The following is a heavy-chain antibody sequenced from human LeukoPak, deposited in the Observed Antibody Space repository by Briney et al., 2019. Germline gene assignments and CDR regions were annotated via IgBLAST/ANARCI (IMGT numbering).Heavy chain of an antibody. CDR1: GYTFTSYY. CDR3: ARDPSNSSGWRAFFDY. V-gene: IGHV1-46*01. J-gene: IGHJ4*02. D-gene: IGHD6-19*01. Sequence: ASVKVSCKASGYTFTSYYMHWVRQAPGQGLEWMGIINPSGGSTSYAQKYQGRVTMTTDTSTSTAYMEVRSLISDDTAVYYCARDPSNSSGWRAFFDYWGQGTLVTVSS. CDR2: INPSGGST.